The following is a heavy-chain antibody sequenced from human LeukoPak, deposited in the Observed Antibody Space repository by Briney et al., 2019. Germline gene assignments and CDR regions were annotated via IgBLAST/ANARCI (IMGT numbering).Heavy chain of an antibody. CDR1: GFTFSSYS. CDR3: ARDYPPYYDFWSGYRYFDY. CDR2: ISSSSSYI. D-gene: IGHD3-3*01. J-gene: IGHJ4*02. V-gene: IGHV3-21*01. Sequence: GGSLRLSCAASGFTFSSYSMNWVRQAPGKGLEWVSSISSSSSYIYYAGSVKGRFTISRDNAKNSLYLQMNSLRAEDTAVYYCARDYPPYYDFWSGYRYFDYWGQGTLVTVSS.